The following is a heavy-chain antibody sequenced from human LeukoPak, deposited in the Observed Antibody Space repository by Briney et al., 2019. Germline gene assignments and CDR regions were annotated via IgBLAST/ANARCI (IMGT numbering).Heavy chain of an antibody. Sequence: ASVKVSCKASGYTFTGYYMHWVRQAPGQGLEWMGWINPNSGGTNYAQKFQGRVTIIADKSTSTAYMELSSLRSEDTAVYYCARGVYTTMEYYFDYWGQGTLVTVSS. CDR3: ARGVYTTMEYYFDY. V-gene: IGHV1-2*02. CDR1: GYTFTGYY. J-gene: IGHJ4*02. CDR2: INPNSGGT. D-gene: IGHD5-18*01.